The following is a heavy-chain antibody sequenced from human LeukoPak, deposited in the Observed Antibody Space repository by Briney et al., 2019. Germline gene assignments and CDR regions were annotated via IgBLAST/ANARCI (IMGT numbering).Heavy chain of an antibody. CDR1: GGTFSSYT. CDR3: ARDLAPCSSTSCYPYFDY. D-gene: IGHD2-2*01. V-gene: IGHV1-69*04. Sequence: GASVKVSCKASGGTFSSYTISWVRQAPGQGLEWMGRIIPILGIANYAQKFQGRVTITADKSTSTAYMELSSLRSEDTAVYHCARDLAPCSSTSCYPYFDYWGQGTLVTVSS. J-gene: IGHJ4*02. CDR2: IIPILGIA.